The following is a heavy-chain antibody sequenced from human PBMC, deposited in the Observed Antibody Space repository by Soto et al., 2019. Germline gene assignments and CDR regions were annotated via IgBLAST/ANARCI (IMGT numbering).Heavy chain of an antibody. V-gene: IGHV1-69*13. Sequence: GASGKVSCDASGCTFSSYAISWVRQAPGQGLEWMGWIIPIFGPTNDAQKFQGRVTITADESTSTAYMELRRLRSEDTAVYYCANASYYYDSSGFIGSSPFDYWGHGPLVTVS. CDR2: IIPIFGPT. J-gene: IGHJ5*01. D-gene: IGHD3-22*01. CDR3: ANASYYYDSSGFIGSSPFDY. CDR1: GCTFSSYA.